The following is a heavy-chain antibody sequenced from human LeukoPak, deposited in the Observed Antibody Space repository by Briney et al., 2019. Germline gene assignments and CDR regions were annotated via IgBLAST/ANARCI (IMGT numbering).Heavy chain of an antibody. J-gene: IGHJ4*02. CDR2: TYYRSKWYN. V-gene: IGHV6-1*01. Sequence: SQTLSLTCAISGDSVSSNSAAWNWIRQSPSRGLEWLGRTYYRSKWYNDYAVSVRSRITINPDTSKNQFSLQLNSVTPEDTAVYYCARAGYSSGWSNFDYWGQGTLVTVSS. CDR1: GDSVSSNSAA. D-gene: IGHD6-19*01. CDR3: ARAGYSSGWSNFDY.